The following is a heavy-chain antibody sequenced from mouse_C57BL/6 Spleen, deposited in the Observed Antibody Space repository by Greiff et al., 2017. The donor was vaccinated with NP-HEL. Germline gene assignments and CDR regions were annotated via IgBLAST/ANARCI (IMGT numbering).Heavy chain of an antibody. CDR3: ARWGTTVVAPFDY. J-gene: IGHJ2*01. D-gene: IGHD1-1*01. Sequence: VQLQQSGPELVKPGASVKISCKASGYSFTGYYMNWVKQSPEKSLEWIGEINPSTGGTTYNQTFKAKATLTVDKSSSTAYMQLKSLTSEDSAVYYCARWGTTVVAPFDYWGQGTTRTVSS. V-gene: IGHV1-42*01. CDR1: GYSFTGYY. CDR2: INPSTGGT.